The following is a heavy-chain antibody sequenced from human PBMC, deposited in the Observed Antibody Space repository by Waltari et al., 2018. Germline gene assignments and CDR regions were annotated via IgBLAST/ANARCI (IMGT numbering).Heavy chain of an antibody. V-gene: IGHV4-39*01. CDR1: GGSISSSSYY. CDR2: IYYSGST. D-gene: IGHD6-6*01. Sequence: QLQLQESGPGLVKPSETLSLTCTVSGGSISSSSYYWGWIRQPPGKGLEWIGSIYYSGSTYYNPSLKSRVTISVDTSKNQFSLKLSSVTAADTAVYYCARVEGIYSSSSNWDWFDPWGQGTLVTVSS. J-gene: IGHJ5*02. CDR3: ARVEGIYSSSSNWDWFDP.